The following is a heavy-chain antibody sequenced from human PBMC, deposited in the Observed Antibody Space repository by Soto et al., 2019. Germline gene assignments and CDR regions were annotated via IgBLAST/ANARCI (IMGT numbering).Heavy chain of an antibody. D-gene: IGHD3-22*01. CDR2: INAGNGNT. J-gene: IGHJ4*02. CDR3: AMGPYYYDSSGYSDFGY. V-gene: IGHV1-3*01. Sequence: ASVKVSCKASGYTFTSYAMHWVRQAPGQRLEWMGWINAGNGNTKYSQKFQGRVTMTRDTSTSTVYMELSSLRSEDTAVYYCAMGPYYYDSSGYSDFGYWGQGTLVTVSS. CDR1: GYTFTSYA.